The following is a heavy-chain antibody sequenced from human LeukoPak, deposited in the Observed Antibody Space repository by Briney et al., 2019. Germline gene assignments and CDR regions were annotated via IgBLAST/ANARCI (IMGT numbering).Heavy chain of an antibody. V-gene: IGHV4-39*07. Sequence: SETLSLTCTVSGVSISSGGYYWSWIRQPPGKGLEWIGEINHRGSTNYNPSLKSRVTISVDTSKNQFSLKLSSVTAADTAVYYCARGCYDILTGYQHFFDYWGQGTLVTVSS. CDR2: INHRGST. CDR3: ARGCYDILTGYQHFFDY. J-gene: IGHJ4*02. CDR1: GVSISSGGYY. D-gene: IGHD3-9*01.